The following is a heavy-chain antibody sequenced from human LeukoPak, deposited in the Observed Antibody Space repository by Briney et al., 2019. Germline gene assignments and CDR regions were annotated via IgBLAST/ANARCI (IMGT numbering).Heavy chain of an antibody. CDR3: ARGVAAPGTGGLSWFDP. CDR1: GGSISSGGYS. V-gene: IGHV4-30-2*01. J-gene: IGHJ5*02. Sequence: PSQTLSLTCAVSGGSISSGGYSWSWIRQPPGKGLEWIVYIYHSGSTYYNPSLKSRVTISVDRSKNQFSLKLSFVTAADTAVYYCARGVAAPGTGGLSWFDPWGQGTLVTVSS. CDR2: IYHSGST. D-gene: IGHD6-13*01.